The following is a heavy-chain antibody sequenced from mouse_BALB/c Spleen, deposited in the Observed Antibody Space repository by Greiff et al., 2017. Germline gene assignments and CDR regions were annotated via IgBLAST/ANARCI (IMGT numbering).Heavy chain of an antibody. CDR2: ISSGGSYT. D-gene: IGHD2-14*01. J-gene: IGHJ4*01. CDR1: GFTFSSYG. CDR3: ARYYRYDAAYYYAMDY. V-gene: IGHV5-6*01. Sequence: EVKVVESGGDLVKPGGSLKLSCAASGFTFSSYGMSWVRQTPDKRLEWVATISSGGSYTYYPDSVKGRFTISRDNAKNTLYLQMSSLKSEDTAMYYCARYYRYDAAYYYAMDYWGQGTSVTVSS.